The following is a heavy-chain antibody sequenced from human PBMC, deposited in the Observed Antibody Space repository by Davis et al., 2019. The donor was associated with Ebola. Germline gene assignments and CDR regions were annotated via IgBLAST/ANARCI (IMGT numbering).Heavy chain of an antibody. D-gene: IGHD3-10*01. J-gene: IGHJ4*02. CDR3: ARSKAYMVRGVITN. CDR2: IYYSGST. CDR1: GGSISSYY. V-gene: IGHV4-59*12. Sequence: MPGGSLRLSCTVSGGSISSYYWSWIRQPPGKGLEWIGYIYYSGSTNYNPSLKSRVTISVDTSKNQFSLKLSSVTAADTAVYYCARSKAYMVRGVITNWGQGTLVTVSS.